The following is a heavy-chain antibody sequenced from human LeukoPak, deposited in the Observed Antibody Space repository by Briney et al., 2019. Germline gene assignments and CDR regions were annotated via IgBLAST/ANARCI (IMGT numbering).Heavy chain of an antibody. D-gene: IGHD3-10*01. CDR2: ISGSGGST. Sequence: GGSLRLSCAASGFTFSSYGMSWVRQAPGKGLEWVSAISGSGGSTYYADSVKGRFTISRDDSKNTLYLQMNSLRAENTAVYYCAKGTGSYDYWGQGTLVTVSS. CDR3: AKGTGSYDY. CDR1: GFTFSSYG. V-gene: IGHV3-23*01. J-gene: IGHJ4*02.